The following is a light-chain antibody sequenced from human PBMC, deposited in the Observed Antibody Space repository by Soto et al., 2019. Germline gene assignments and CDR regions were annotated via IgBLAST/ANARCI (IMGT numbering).Light chain of an antibody. V-gene: IGLV2-14*01. CDR2: DVS. CDR1: RSDVGGYNY. CDR3: SSYTSSSTKV. J-gene: IGLJ2*01. Sequence: QSALTQPASVSWSPGQSITISCTGTRSDVGGYNYVSWYQQHPGKAPKLMIYDVSNRPSGVSNRFSGSKSGNTASLTISGLQAEDEADYYCSSYTSSSTKVFGGGTKLTVL.